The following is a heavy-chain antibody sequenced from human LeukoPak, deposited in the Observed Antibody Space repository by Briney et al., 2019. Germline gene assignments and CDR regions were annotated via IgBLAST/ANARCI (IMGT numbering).Heavy chain of an antibody. J-gene: IGHJ6*02. CDR3: ARDLSYYDSSAIIYYYYYGMDV. V-gene: IGHV3-33*01. D-gene: IGHD3-22*01. Sequence: PGGSLRLSCAASGFTFSSYGMHWVRQAPGKGLEWVAVIWYDGSNKYYADSVKGRFTISRDNSKNTLYLQMNSLRAEDTAVYYCARDLSYYDSSAIIYYYYYGMDVWGQGPTVTVSS. CDR2: IWYDGSNK. CDR1: GFTFSSYG.